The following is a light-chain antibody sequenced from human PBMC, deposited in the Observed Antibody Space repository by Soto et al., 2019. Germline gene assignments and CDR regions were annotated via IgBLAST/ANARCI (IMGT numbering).Light chain of an antibody. CDR3: QQYNKWPLT. V-gene: IGKV3-15*01. Sequence: EIVMTQSPATLSVSPGERATLSCRASQSVSSNLAWYQQKPGQAPRLLIYHASTRATGIPARFSGSGSGTEFTLTLSSLQSEDFAGYYCQQYNKWPLTFGGGTKVEIK. CDR1: QSVSSN. J-gene: IGKJ4*01. CDR2: HAS.